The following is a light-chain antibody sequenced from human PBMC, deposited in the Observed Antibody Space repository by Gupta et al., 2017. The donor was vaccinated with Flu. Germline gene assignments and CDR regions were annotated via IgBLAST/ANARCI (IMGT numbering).Light chain of an antibody. V-gene: IGLV2-14*01. CDR1: SSDVGGYNY. CDR2: EVS. J-gene: IGLJ2*01. Sequence: QSALTPPASVSGSPGQPPTPSCTGPSSDVGGYNYVPWYQQHPGKAPKLMIYEVSNRPSGVSNRFSGSKSGNTASLTISGLQAEDEADYYCSSYTSSSTLVFGGGTKLTVL. CDR3: SSYTSSSTLV.